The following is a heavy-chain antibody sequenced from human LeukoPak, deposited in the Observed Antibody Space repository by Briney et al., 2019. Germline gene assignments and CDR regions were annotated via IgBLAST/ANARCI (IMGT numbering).Heavy chain of an antibody. Sequence: GGSLRLSCAASGFTFSTYGMHWVRQAPGKGLERVAFIRSDGSNKYYADSVKGRFTISRDNSKNTLYLQMNSLRAEDTAVFYCAKDSNYVPFDYWGQGTLVTVSS. D-gene: IGHD4-11*01. CDR1: GFTFSTYG. CDR3: AKDSNYVPFDY. CDR2: IRSDGSNK. J-gene: IGHJ4*02. V-gene: IGHV3-30*02.